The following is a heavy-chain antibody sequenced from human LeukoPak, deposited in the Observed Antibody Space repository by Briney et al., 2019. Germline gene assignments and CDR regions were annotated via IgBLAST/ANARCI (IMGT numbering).Heavy chain of an antibody. CDR1: GGSISSGSYY. D-gene: IGHD6-13*01. Sequence: TLSLTCTVSGGSISSGSYYWSWIRQPAGKGLEWIGRIYTSGSTNYNPSLKSRVTISVDTSKNQFSLKLSSVTAADTAVYYCARAKAAAPTAGYYYYYMDVWGKGTTVTVSS. CDR3: ARAKAAAPTAGYYYYYMDV. J-gene: IGHJ6*03. V-gene: IGHV4-61*02. CDR2: IYTSGST.